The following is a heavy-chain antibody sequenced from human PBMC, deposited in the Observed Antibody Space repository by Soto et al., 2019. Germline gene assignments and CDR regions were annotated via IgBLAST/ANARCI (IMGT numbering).Heavy chain of an antibody. CDR3: ASNYGSGYRAFDS. CDR2: VNPILSMS. V-gene: IGHV1-69*02. CDR1: GDTFNFYS. D-gene: IGHD3-10*01. J-gene: IGHJ4*02. Sequence: QVQLVQSGAEVKSAGSSVKVSCKASGDTFNFYSINWVRQAPGLGLEWVGRVNPILSMSNYAQRFQGRVPMTAAKSTGTAYMELRSLRSEDTSIYYCASNYGSGYRAFDSWGQGALVTVSS.